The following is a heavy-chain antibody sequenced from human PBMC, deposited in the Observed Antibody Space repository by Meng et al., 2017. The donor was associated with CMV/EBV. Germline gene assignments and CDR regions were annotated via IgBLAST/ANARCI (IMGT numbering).Heavy chain of an antibody. D-gene: IGHD3-22*01. J-gene: IGHJ4*02. CDR2: IRSKAYGGTT. CDR3: TRAPADYYDSSGYYQAPDY. CDR1: GFTCGDYA. Sequence: GESLKISCTASGFTCGDYAMSWVRQAPGTGLEWVGFIRSKAYGGTTEYAASVKGRFTISRDDSKSIAYLQMNSLKTEDTAVYYCTRAPADYYDSSGYYQAPDYWGQGTLVTVSS. V-gene: IGHV3-49*04.